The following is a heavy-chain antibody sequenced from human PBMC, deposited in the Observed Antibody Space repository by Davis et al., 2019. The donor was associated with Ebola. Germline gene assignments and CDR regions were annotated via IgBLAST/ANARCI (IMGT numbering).Heavy chain of an antibody. Sequence: SETLSLTCTVSGGSISSGDYYWSWIRQPPGKGLEWIGYIYYSGSTYYNPSLKSRVTISVDTSKNQFSLKLSSVTAADTAVYYCARGSLDYSSSWYPFDHWGQGTLVTVSS. CDR3: ARGSLDYSSSWYPFDH. D-gene: IGHD6-13*01. J-gene: IGHJ4*02. V-gene: IGHV4-30-4*01. CDR2: IYYSGST. CDR1: GGSISSGDYY.